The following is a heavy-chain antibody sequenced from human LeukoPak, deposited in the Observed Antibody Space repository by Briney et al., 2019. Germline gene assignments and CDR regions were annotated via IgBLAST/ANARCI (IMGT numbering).Heavy chain of an antibody. CDR3: ARVVGAPREYYFDY. V-gene: IGHV4-31*03. Sequence: SQTLSLTCTVSGGSISSGAYYWSWIRQHPGKGLEWIGYIYYSGSTYYNPSLKSRVTISVDTSKNQFSLKLSSVTAADTAVYYCARVVGAPREYYFDYWGQGTLVTVSS. D-gene: IGHD1-26*01. J-gene: IGHJ4*02. CDR1: GGSISSGAYY. CDR2: IYYSGST.